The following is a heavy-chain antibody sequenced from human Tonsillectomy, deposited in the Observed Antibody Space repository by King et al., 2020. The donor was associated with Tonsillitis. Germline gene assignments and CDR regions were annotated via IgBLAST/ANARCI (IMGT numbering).Heavy chain of an antibody. J-gene: IGHJ4*02. Sequence: VQLVESGGGVVQPGRSLRLSCAASGFTFSSYGMHWVRQAPGKGLEWVAVISYDGSNKYYADSVKGRFTISRDNSKNTLYLQMNSLRAEDTAVYYWAKVPRTSRFLEWLSYPSVWGQGTLVTVSS. V-gene: IGHV3-30*18. CDR2: ISYDGSNK. D-gene: IGHD3-3*01. CDR3: AKVPRTSRFLEWLSYPSV. CDR1: GFTFSSYG.